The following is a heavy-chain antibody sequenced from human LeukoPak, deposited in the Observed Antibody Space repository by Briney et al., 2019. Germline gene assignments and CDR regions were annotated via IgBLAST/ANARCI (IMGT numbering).Heavy chain of an antibody. D-gene: IGHD6-6*01. Sequence: SQTLSLTCTVSGGSISSGDYYWSWIRQPPGKGLEWIGYIYYSGSTYYNPSLKSRVTISVDTSKNQFSLKLSSVTAVDTAVYYCARVLYSSSSPFDYWGQGTLVTVSS. V-gene: IGHV4-30-4*08. CDR2: IYYSGST. CDR3: ARVLYSSSSPFDY. J-gene: IGHJ4*02. CDR1: GGSISSGDYY.